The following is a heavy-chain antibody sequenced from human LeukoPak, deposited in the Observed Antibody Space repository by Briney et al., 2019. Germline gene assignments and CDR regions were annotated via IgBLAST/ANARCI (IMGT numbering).Heavy chain of an antibody. CDR3: ARDLTVVTPGDY. CDR1: GFTFANYV. D-gene: IGHD4-23*01. CDR2: TSPDEGLK. J-gene: IGHJ4*02. V-gene: IGHV3-30*04. Sequence: PGRSLRLSCAASGFTFANYVTHWVRQAPGKGLEWVAVTSPDEGLKFYGDSVKGRLTISRDNSKNTLSLQMHSLRIEDTAVYYCARDLTVVTPGDYWGQGTLVTVAS.